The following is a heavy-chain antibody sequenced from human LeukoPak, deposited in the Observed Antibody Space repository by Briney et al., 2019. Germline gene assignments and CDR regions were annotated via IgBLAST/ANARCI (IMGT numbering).Heavy chain of an antibody. J-gene: IGHJ4*02. D-gene: IGHD2-2*01. CDR2: ISGSGGST. Sequence: GGSLRLSCAASGFTFSSYAMSWVRQAPGKGLEWVSAISGSGGSTYYADSVKGRFTISRGNSKNTLYLQMNSLRAEDTAVYYCAKDIVVVPAAQRDYFDYWGQGTLVTVSS. CDR3: AKDIVVVPAAQRDYFDY. CDR1: GFTFSSYA. V-gene: IGHV3-23*01.